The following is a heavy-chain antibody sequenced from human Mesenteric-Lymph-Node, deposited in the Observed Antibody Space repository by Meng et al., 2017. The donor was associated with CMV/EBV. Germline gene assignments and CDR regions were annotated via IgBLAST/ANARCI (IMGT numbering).Heavy chain of an antibody. J-gene: IGHJ4*02. CDR3: ARTRGYYCDSSGYQIDY. Sequence: SISSGGYYWSWIRQHPGKGLEWIGYIYYSGSTYYNPSLKSRVTISVDTSKNQFSLKLSSVTAADTAVYYCARTRGYYCDSSGYQIDYWGQGTLVTVSS. D-gene: IGHD3-22*01. CDR2: IYYSGST. CDR1: SISSGGYY. V-gene: IGHV4-31*02.